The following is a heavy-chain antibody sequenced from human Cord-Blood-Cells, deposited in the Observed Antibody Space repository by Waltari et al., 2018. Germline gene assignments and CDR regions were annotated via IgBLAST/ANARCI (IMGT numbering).Heavy chain of an antibody. V-gene: IGHV3-30*04. Sequence: QVQLVESGGGVVQPGRSLRLSCAASGFTFSSYAMHWVRQAPGKGLGWVAVISYDGRNKYYADSVKGRFTISRDNSKNTLYLQMNSLRAEDTAVYYCARDSAGRPDYWGQGTLVTVSS. D-gene: IGHD6-13*01. CDR1: GFTFSSYA. CDR2: ISYDGRNK. CDR3: ARDSAGRPDY. J-gene: IGHJ4*02.